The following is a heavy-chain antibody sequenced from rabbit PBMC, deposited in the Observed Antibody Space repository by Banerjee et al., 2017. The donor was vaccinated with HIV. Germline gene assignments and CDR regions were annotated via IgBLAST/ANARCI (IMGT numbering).Heavy chain of an antibody. CDR1: GFSDSSSYY. J-gene: IGHJ4*01. CDR3: ARGNAYPGAGYSL. V-gene: IGHV1S45*01. Sequence: QEQLEESGGDLVKPEGSLTLTCTASGFSDSSSYYMCWVRQAPGKGLEWIACIWTGSSSSTFYASWAKGRFTISKTSSTTVALQVTSLTVADTATYFCARGNAYPGAGYSLWGPGTLVTVS. D-gene: IGHD7-1*01. CDR2: IWTGSSSST.